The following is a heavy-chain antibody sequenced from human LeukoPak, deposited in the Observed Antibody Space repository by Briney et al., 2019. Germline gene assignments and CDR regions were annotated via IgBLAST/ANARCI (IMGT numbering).Heavy chain of an antibody. Sequence: SETLSLTCTVSGGPVSSGSYYWSWIRQPPGKGLEWIGEINHSGSTNYNPSLKSRVTISVDTSKNQFSLKLSSVTAADTAVYYCARVGGNSSYFDYWGQGTLVTVSS. V-gene: IGHV4-39*07. J-gene: IGHJ4*02. CDR2: INHSGST. CDR3: ARVGGNSSYFDY. D-gene: IGHD4-23*01. CDR1: GGPVSSGSYY.